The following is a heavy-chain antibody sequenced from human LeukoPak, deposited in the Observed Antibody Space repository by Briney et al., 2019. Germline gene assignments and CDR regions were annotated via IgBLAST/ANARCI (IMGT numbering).Heavy chain of an antibody. Sequence: PGGSLRLSCAASGFTFSDYYMSWIRQAPGKGLEWVSYISSSGSTIYYADSVKGRFTISRDNAKNSLYLQMNSLRAEDTAVYYCARDLDYYGSGSYRRVDYFDYWGQGTLVTVSS. J-gene: IGHJ4*02. D-gene: IGHD3-10*01. CDR3: ARDLDYYGSGSYRRVDYFDY. V-gene: IGHV3-11*01. CDR2: ISSSGSTI. CDR1: GFTFSDYY.